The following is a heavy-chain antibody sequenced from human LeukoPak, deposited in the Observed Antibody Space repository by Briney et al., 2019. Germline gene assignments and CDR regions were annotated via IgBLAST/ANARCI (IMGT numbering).Heavy chain of an antibody. J-gene: IGHJ5*02. Sequence: PSETLSLTCTVSGGSISGSSYYWGWIRQPPGKGLEWIGSIYYSGSTYYNPSLKSRVTISVDTSKNQFSLKLSSVTAADTAVYYCARDRLRRSHALMVRGRYNWFDPWGQGTLVTVSS. CDR3: ARDRLRRSHALMVRGRYNWFDP. D-gene: IGHD3-10*01. V-gene: IGHV4-39*07. CDR2: IYYSGST. CDR1: GGSISGSSYY.